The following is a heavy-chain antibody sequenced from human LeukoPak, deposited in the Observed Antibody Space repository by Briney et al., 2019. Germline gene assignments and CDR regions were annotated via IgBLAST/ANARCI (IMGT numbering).Heavy chain of an antibody. CDR1: GYTFTGYY. D-gene: IGHD3-10*01. J-gene: IGHJ4*02. CDR3: ARDSLWFGELLPLFDY. V-gene: IGHV1-2*02. CDR2: INPNSGGT. Sequence: ASVKVSCKASGYTFTGYYMHWVRQAPGQGLEWMGWINPNSGGTNYAQKFQGRVTMTRDTSISTAYMELSRLRSDDTAVYYCARDSLWFGELLPLFDYWGQGTLVTVSS.